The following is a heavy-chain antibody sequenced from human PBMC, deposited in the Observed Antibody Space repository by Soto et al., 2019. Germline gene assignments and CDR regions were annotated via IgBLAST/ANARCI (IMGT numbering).Heavy chain of an antibody. J-gene: IGHJ5*02. V-gene: IGHV3-23*01. CDR3: AKDGIIEVAGTVWFDP. Sequence: PXGSLRLSCAASGFSFSSYSRSWVRQAPGKGLEWVSAISGSGGSTYYADSVKGRFTISRDNSKNTLYLQMNSLRAEDTAVYYCAKDGIIEVAGTVWFDPWGQGTLVTVSS. CDR1: GFSFSSYS. CDR2: ISGSGGST. D-gene: IGHD6-19*01.